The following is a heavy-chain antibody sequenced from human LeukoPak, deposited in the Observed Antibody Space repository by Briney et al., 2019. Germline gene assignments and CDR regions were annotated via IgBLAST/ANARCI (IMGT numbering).Heavy chain of an antibody. CDR1: GFTFSSYW. J-gene: IGHJ4*02. V-gene: IGHV3-7*01. CDR2: IKQDGSEK. CDR3: ARDRDDYGDPLDY. Sequence: GGSLRLSCAASGFTFSSYWMSWVRQAPGKGLEWVANIKQDGSEKYYVDSVKGRFTISRDNAKNSLYLQMNSLRAEDTAVYYCARDRDDYGDPLDYWGQGTLVTVSS. D-gene: IGHD4-17*01.